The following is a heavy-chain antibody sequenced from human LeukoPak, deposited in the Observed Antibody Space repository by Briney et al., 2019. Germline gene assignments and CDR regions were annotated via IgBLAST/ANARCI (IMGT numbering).Heavy chain of an antibody. V-gene: IGHV4-4*07. CDR2: IYSSGST. Sequence: PSETLSLTCSVPGRSISIYYWSWLRQPAGGGLEWDRRIYSSGSTNYNPSLKGRVTMSVDTSTSQLSLTLNSVTAADTGVYSCARGTTVTGAFDFWGQGTLVTVSS. D-gene: IGHD4-17*01. J-gene: IGHJ4*02. CDR3: ARGTTVTGAFDF. CDR1: GRSISIYY.